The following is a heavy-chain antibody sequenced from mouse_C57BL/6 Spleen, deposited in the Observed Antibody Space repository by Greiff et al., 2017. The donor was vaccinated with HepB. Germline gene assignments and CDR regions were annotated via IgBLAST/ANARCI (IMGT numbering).Heavy chain of an antibody. Sequence: EVKLVESGGGLVKPGGSLKLSCAASGFTFSDYGMHWVRQAPEKGLEWVAYISSGSSTIYYADTVKGRFTISRDNAKNTLFLQMTSLRSEDTAMYYCADGYYGNYDAMDYWGQGTSVTVSS. V-gene: IGHV5-17*01. D-gene: IGHD2-3*01. CDR2: ISSGSSTI. CDR1: GFTFSDYG. CDR3: ADGYYGNYDAMDY. J-gene: IGHJ4*01.